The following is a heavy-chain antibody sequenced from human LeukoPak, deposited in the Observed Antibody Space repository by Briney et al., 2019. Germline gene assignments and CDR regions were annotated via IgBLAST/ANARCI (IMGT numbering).Heavy chain of an antibody. CDR2: IYSGGST. Sequence: GGSLRLSCAASGFTVSSNYMSWVRQAPGKGLEWVSVIYSGGSTYYADSVKGRFTISRDNSKNTLYLQMNSLRAEDTAVYYCARGPLEYSSSSGLGYWGRGTLVTVSS. J-gene: IGHJ4*02. CDR1: GFTVSSNY. D-gene: IGHD6-6*01. CDR3: ARGPLEYSSSSGLGY. V-gene: IGHV3-66*01.